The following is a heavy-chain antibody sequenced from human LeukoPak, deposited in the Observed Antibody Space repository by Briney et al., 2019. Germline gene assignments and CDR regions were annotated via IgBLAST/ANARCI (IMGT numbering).Heavy chain of an antibody. CDR1: GFTFRNNW. J-gene: IGHJ5*02. CDR2: IKHKDDRLAT. Sequence: PGGSLRLSCTPSGFTFRNNWVDWVRQAPGKGLEWVGRIKHKDDRLATEYAASVRGRFTISRDDSKDSLYLQMNSLKAEDTAIYYCTREFYYRFDIWGQGTLVTVSS. V-gene: IGHV3-72*01. CDR3: TREFYYRFDI. D-gene: IGHD3-10*01.